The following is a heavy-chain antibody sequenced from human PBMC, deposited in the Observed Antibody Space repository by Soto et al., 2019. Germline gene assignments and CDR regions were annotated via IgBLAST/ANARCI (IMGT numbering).Heavy chain of an antibody. V-gene: IGHV3-23*01. J-gene: IGHJ6*02. CDR1: GFTFSSYA. CDR2: ISGSGDST. Sequence: EVQVLESGGGLVQPGGSLRLSCAASGFTFSSYAMSWVRQAPGKGLEWVSAISGSGDSTRYADSVQGRFTISRGTSKDTLYLQMNSLRAEDTAVYYCAKFYYGDDSSYYYGMDGWGQGTRVTVSS. CDR3: AKFYYGDDSSYYYGMDG. D-gene: IGHD4-17*01.